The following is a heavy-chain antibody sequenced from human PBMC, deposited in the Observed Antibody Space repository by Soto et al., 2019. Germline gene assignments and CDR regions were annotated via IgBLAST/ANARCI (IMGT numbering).Heavy chain of an antibody. CDR2: ISGSGGST. CDR3: AKSSKGRTIFGVVTRLPLDY. CDR1: GFTFSSYA. D-gene: IGHD3-3*01. J-gene: IGHJ4*02. Sequence: GGSLRLSCAASGFTFSSYAMSWVRQAPGKGLEWDSAISGSGGSTYYADTVKGRFTISRDNSKNKLYLQMNSLRAEDTAVYYCAKSSKGRTIFGVVTRLPLDYWGPGTLVTVSS. V-gene: IGHV3-23*01.